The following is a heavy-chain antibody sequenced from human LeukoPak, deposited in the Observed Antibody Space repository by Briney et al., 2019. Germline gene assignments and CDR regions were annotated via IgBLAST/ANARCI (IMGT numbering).Heavy chain of an antibody. CDR2: INHSGST. V-gene: IGHV4-34*01. J-gene: IGHJ5*02. Sequence: SETLSPTCSVFGRSFSGFYWTWIRQPPGKGLEWIGEINHSGSTNYNPSLRSRVTISVDTSKNQSSRNLSCIAGEDTAVYYFTRHPAMGSWAGADWFVPCGQGTL. CDR3: TRHPAMGSWAGADWFVP. D-gene: IGHD6-13*01. CDR1: GRSFSGFY.